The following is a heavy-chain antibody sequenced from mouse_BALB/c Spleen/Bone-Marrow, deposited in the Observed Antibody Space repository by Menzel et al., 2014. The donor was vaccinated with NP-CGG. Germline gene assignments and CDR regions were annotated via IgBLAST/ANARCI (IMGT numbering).Heavy chain of an antibody. CDR1: GFNIKDTY. J-gene: IGHJ2*01. Sequence: EVQLQQSGAELVKPGASVKLSCTASGFNIKDTYMHWVKLRPEQGLEWIGRIVPANGNTKYAPKFQGKATITAGTSSNTACLQLSSLTSEDAAVYFCASYDYGYYFDYWGQGTTLTVSS. CDR2: IVPANGNT. V-gene: IGHV14-3*02. CDR3: ASYDYGYYFDY. D-gene: IGHD2-4*01.